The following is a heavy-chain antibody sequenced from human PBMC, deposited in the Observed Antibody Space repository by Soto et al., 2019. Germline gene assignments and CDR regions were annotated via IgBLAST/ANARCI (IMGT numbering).Heavy chain of an antibody. CDR2: INPNSGGT. D-gene: IGHD2-21*02. CDR1: GYTFTGYY. Sequence: ASVKVSCKASGYTFTGYYMHWVRQAPGQGLEWMGWINPNSGGTNYAQKFQGRVTMTRDTSISTAYMELSRLRSDDTAVYYCARVAVTAIPWYFDLWGRGTLVTVS. J-gene: IGHJ2*01. CDR3: ARVAVTAIPWYFDL. V-gene: IGHV1-2*02.